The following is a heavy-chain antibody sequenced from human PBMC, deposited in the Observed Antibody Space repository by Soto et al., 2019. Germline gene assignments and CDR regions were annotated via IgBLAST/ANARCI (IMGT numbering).Heavy chain of an antibody. CDR2: IYHSGST. CDR1: GGSISSSNW. J-gene: IGHJ6*02. D-gene: IGHD6-13*01. V-gene: IGHV4-4*02. Sequence: QVQLQESGPGLVKPSGTLSLTCAVSGGSISSSNWWSWVRQPPGKGLEWIGEIYHSGSTNYNPSLKRRVTISVDKSKNQFSLKLSSVTAADTAVYYCARHQIVQDQQLVHDYYGMDVWGQGTTVTVSS. CDR3: ARHQIVQDQQLVHDYYGMDV.